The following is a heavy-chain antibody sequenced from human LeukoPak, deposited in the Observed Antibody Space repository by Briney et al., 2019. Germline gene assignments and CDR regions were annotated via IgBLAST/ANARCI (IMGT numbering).Heavy chain of an antibody. J-gene: IGHJ4*02. CDR2: INPSGGST. D-gene: IGHD2-21*02. Sequence: ASVKVSCKASGYTFTSYYMHWLRQAPGQGLAWMGIINPSGGSTSYAQKFQGRVTVTRDTSTSTVYMELSSLRSEDTAVYYCARDPRGDYYFDYWGQGTLVTVSS. CDR1: GYTFTSYY. CDR3: ARDPRGDYYFDY. V-gene: IGHV1-46*01.